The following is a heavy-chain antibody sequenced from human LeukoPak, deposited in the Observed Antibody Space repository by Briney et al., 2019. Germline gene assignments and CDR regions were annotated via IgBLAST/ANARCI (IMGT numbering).Heavy chain of an antibody. J-gene: IGHJ4*02. CDR1: GGSSSGYY. Sequence: SETLSLTCAVYGGSSSGYYWSWIRQPPGKGLEWIGEINHSGSTNYNPSLKSRVTISVDTSKNQFSLKLSSVTAADTAVYYCARARVGAPDYWGQGTLVTVSS. V-gene: IGHV4-34*01. CDR3: ARARVGAPDY. CDR2: INHSGST. D-gene: IGHD1-26*01.